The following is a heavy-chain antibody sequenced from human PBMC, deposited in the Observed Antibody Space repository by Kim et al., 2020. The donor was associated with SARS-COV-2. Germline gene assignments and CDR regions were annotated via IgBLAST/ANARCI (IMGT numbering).Heavy chain of an antibody. CDR2: ISYDGSNK. D-gene: IGHD3-10*01. V-gene: IGHV3-30*04. Sequence: GGSLRLSCAASGFTFSSYAMHWVRQAPGKGLEWVAVISYDGSNKYYADSVKGRFTISRDNSKNTLYLQMNSLRAEDTAVYYCARGAWGSGSYYKLELFDCWGQGTLVTVSS. J-gene: IGHJ4*02. CDR3: ARGAWGSGSYYKLELFDC. CDR1: GFTFSSYA.